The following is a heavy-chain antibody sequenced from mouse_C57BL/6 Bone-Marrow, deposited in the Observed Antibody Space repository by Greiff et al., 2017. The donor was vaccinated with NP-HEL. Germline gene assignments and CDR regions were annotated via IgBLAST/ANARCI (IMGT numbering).Heavy chain of an antibody. CDR1: GYTFTSYG. J-gene: IGHJ1*03. CDR3: ARMRVLLRYPYWYFDV. V-gene: IGHV1-81*01. CDR2: IYPRSGNT. D-gene: IGHD1-1*01. Sequence: VQGVESGAELARPGASVKLSCKASGYTFTSYGISWVKQRTGQGLEWIGEIYPRSGNTYYNEKFKGKATLTADKSSSTAYMELRSLTSEDSAVYFCARMRVLLRYPYWYFDVWGTGTTVTVSS.